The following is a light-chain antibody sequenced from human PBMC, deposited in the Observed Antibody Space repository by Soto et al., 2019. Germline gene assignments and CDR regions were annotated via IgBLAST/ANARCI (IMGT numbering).Light chain of an antibody. CDR2: AAS. CDR1: QSVNTY. CDR3: QQGYSNPWT. J-gene: IGKJ1*01. V-gene: IGKV1-39*01. Sequence: DIQMTQSPSSLSAPVGDRVTITCRASQSVNTYLHWYQQKPGKAPKLLIFAASNLQSGVPSRFSGSGSGTNFTLSLNSLQPEDFATYYCQQGYSNPWTFGQGTKVETK.